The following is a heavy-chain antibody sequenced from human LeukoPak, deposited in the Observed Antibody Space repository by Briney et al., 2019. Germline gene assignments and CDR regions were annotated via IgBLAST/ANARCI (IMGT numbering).Heavy chain of an antibody. CDR2: IYHSGST. J-gene: IGHJ4*02. D-gene: IGHD3-9*01. CDR1: GYSIISGYY. Sequence: SETLSLTCAVSGYSIISGYYWGWIRQPPGKGLEWIGSIYHSGSTYYNPSLKSRVTISVDTSKNQFSLKLSSVTAADTAVYYWAREAYDILTGYSNFDYWGQGTLVTVSS. CDR3: AREAYDILTGYSNFDY. V-gene: IGHV4-38-2*02.